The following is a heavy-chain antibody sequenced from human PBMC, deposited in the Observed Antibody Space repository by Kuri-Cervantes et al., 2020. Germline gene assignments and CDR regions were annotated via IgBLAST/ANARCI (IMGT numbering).Heavy chain of an antibody. J-gene: IGHJ4*02. CDR3: ARGGYSSSPSPLE. V-gene: IGHV3-7*01. Sequence: GGSLRLSCAASGFTFSSYWMSWVRQAPGKGLEWVANIKQDGSEKYYVDSVKGRFTISRDNAKNSLYLQMNSLRAEDTAVYYCARGGYSSSPSPLEWGQGTLVTVSS. CDR1: GFTFSSYW. D-gene: IGHD6-13*01. CDR2: IKQDGSEK.